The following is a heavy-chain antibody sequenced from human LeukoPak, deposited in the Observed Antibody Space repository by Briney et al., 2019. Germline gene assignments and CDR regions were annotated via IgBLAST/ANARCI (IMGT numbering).Heavy chain of an antibody. Sequence: SSPTPVNPPQTLTLTCIFSGSSPGTRGISASWIRQPPGKAQRSLTRIDWDEDKFYSTSMKTRLTISKDTSKNQVVLTMTNMDPVDTATYYCARMASQGYFDYWGQGTLVTVSS. CDR2: IDWDEDK. V-gene: IGHV2-70*04. CDR3: ARMASQGYFDY. J-gene: IGHJ4*02. CDR1: GSSPGTRGIS.